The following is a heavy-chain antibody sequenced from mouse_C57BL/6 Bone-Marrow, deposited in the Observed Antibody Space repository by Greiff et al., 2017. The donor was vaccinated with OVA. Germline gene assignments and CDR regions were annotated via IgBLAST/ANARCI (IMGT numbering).Heavy chain of an antibody. CDR1: GFTFSDYG. J-gene: IGHJ3*01. V-gene: IGHV5-15*01. CDR2: ISNLAYSI. CDR3: ARADGYYAWFAY. Sequence: DVQLVESGGGLVQPGGSLKLSCAASGFTFSDYGMAWVRQAPRKGPEWVAFISNLAYSIYYADTVTGRFTISRENAKNTLYLEMSSLRSEDTAMYYCARADGYYAWFAYWGQGTLVTVSA. D-gene: IGHD2-3*01.